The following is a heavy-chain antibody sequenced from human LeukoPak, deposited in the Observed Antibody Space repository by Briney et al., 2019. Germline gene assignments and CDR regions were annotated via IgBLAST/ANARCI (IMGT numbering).Heavy chain of an antibody. V-gene: IGHV4-39*01. CDR2: IYYSGST. CDR1: GGSVSSSSYY. CDR3: ARPPRVTTVTELDAFDI. J-gene: IGHJ3*02. D-gene: IGHD4-17*01. Sequence: KPSETLSLTCAVSGGSVSSSSYYWGWIRQPPGKGLEWIGSIYYSGSTYYNPSLKSRVTISVDTSKNQFSLKLSSVTAADTAVYYCARPPRVTTVTELDAFDIWGQGTMVTVSS.